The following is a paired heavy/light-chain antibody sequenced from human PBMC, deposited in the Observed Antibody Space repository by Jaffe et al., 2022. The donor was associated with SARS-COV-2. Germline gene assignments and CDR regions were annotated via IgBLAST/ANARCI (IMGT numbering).Heavy chain of an antibody. CDR2: ISYDGSKK. V-gene: IGHV3-30*18. CDR3: AKEFQKTTFLDY. CDR1: GFTFSTYG. D-gene: IGHD4-17*01. J-gene: IGHJ4*02. Sequence: QVQLVESGGGVVQPGRSLRLSCAASGFTFSTYGMHWVRQAPGKGLEWVAVISYDGSKKYYQDSVKGRFTISRDNSKNTLSLQMISLSTEDTAVYYCAKEFQKTTFLDYWGQGILVTVSS.
Light chain of an antibody. J-gene: IGKJ4*01. CDR2: DAS. CDR1: QSVSNY. CDR3: QQRSNWPIT. V-gene: IGKV3-11*01. Sequence: EIVLTQSPATLSLSPGERATLSCRASQSVSNYLAWYQQKPGQAPRLLIHDASNRATGIPARFSGSGSGTDFTLTISSLEPEDFAVYYCQQRSNWPITYGGGTKVEIK.